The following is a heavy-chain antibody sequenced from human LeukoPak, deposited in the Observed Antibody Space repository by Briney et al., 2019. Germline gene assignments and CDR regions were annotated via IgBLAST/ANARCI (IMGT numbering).Heavy chain of an antibody. Sequence: SETPSPTCTVSGGSISSYYWSWIRQPPGKGLEWIGYIYYSGSTNYNPSLKSRVTISVDTSKNQFSLKLSSVTAADTAVYYCARTEGYSSGWYLIDWGQGTLVTVSS. J-gene: IGHJ4*02. CDR2: IYYSGST. CDR3: ARTEGYSSGWYLID. V-gene: IGHV4-59*01. CDR1: GGSISSYY. D-gene: IGHD6-19*01.